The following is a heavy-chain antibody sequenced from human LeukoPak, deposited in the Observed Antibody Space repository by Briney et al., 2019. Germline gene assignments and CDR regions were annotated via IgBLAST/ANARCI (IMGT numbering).Heavy chain of an antibody. CDR1: GFIFDHFG. Sequence: GGSLRLSCATSGFIFDHFGMNWVRQVPGKGLEWVSGINWDSTSTNYVDSVRGRFTISRDNAKNSLYLQTNSLRVEDTAFYYCARDLKYCTGGMCYFTAVADPWGQGTLVTVSS. CDR2: INWDSTST. V-gene: IGHV3-20*04. J-gene: IGHJ5*02. D-gene: IGHD2-8*02. CDR3: ARDLKYCTGGMCYFTAVADP.